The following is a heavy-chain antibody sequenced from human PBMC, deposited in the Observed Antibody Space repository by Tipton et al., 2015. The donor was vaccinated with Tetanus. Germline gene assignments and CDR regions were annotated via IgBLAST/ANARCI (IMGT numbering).Heavy chain of an antibody. CDR1: GFTFNTYA. D-gene: IGHD2-2*01. CDR2: TSGSGNTI. V-gene: IGHV3-11*01. J-gene: IGHJ4*02. CDR3: ARGAIQPLDY. Sequence: SLRLSCAASGFTFNTYAMSWVRQAPGKGLEWVSYTSGSGNTILYSDSVKGRFTVSRDNADNSVYQQMNHLRDDDTAMYFCARGAIQPLDYWGQGTLVTVSS.